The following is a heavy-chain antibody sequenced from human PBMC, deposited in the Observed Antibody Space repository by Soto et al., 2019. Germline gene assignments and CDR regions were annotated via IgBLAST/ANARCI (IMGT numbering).Heavy chain of an antibody. J-gene: IGHJ6*02. CDR3: AIRPYRLGVPNGMDV. V-gene: IGHV4-39*01. D-gene: IGHD1-26*01. Sequence: QLQLQESGPGLVKSSETLSLTCTVSGGSISNNDDYWGWIRQPPGKGMEWIGSIFYSGTTYYNPFLKSRLTTSVTLYMQQFTLKLSSVTAADTAVYHCAIRPYRLGVPNGMDVWGQGTTVTVSS. CDR2: IFYSGTT. CDR1: GGSISNNDDY.